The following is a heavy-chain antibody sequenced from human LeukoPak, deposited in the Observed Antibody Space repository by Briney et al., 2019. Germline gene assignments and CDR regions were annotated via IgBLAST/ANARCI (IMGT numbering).Heavy chain of an antibody. CDR1: GFTFSSYA. CDR3: AKDADIVVSSYFDY. V-gene: IGHV3-30*02. J-gene: IGHJ4*02. CDR2: IRYDGSNK. Sequence: GRSLRLSCAASGFTFSSYAMHWVRQAPGKGLEWVAFIRYDGSNKYYADSVKGRFTISRDNSKNTLYVQMNSLRAEDTAVYYCAKDADIVVSSYFDYWGQGTLVTVSS. D-gene: IGHD2-2*01.